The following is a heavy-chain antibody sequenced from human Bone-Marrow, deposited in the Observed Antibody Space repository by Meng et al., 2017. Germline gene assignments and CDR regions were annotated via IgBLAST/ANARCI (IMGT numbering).Heavy chain of an antibody. CDR3: VKDTDSSGFYTGDY. D-gene: IGHD3-22*01. J-gene: IGHJ4*02. Sequence: EVQLLESGGGLVQPGGSRRLSCAASGFTFRSYGMTWVRQAPGKGLEWVSTISGSGVTHYADSVKGRFTISRDDSKSTLYVQMNSLRAEDTAIYYCVKDTDSSGFYTGDYWGQGTRVT. CDR1: GFTFRSYG. CDR2: ISGSGVT. V-gene: IGHV3-23*01.